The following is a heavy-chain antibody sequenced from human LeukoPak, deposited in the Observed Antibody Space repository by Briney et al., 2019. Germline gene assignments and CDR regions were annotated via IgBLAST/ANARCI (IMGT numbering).Heavy chain of an antibody. CDR2: IYYSGST. J-gene: IGHJ4*02. CDR3: ARWWPYFDY. Sequence: PSETLSLTCTVSGGSISSYYWSWIRQPPGKGLEWIGYIYYSGSTNYNPSLKSRVTISVDTSKNQFSLKLSSVTAADTAVYCCARWWPYFDYWGQGTLVTVSS. V-gene: IGHV4-59*08. CDR1: GGSISSYY. D-gene: IGHD2-15*01.